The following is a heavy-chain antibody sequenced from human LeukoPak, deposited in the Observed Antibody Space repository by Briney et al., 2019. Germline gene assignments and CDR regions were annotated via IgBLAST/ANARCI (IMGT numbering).Heavy chain of an antibody. J-gene: IGHJ1*01. CDR3: AFEGGDTSSDAYFQH. V-gene: IGHV3-23*01. CDR2: ISGSGGST. D-gene: IGHD6-13*01. CDR1: GFTFSNKA. Sequence: GGSLRLSCAASGFTFSNKAMSWVRQAPGKGLEWVSTISGSGGSTYYADSVRGRFTISRDNSKNTLYLQMNSLRAEDTAVYYCAFEGGDTSSDAYFQHWGQGTLVIVSS.